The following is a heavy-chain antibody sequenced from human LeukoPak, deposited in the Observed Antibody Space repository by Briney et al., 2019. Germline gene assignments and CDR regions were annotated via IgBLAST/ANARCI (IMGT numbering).Heavy chain of an antibody. D-gene: IGHD3-22*01. CDR1: GYSFNSHH. Sequence: ASVKVSCKTSGYSFNSHHVHWVRQAPGQGLEWMGIINPSGGSTSYAQKFQGRVTMTRDTSTSTVYMELSSLRSEDTAVYYCARGYYDSSGLFFDYWGQGTLVTVSS. CDR3: ARGYYDSSGLFFDY. V-gene: IGHV1-46*02. CDR2: INPSGGST. J-gene: IGHJ4*02.